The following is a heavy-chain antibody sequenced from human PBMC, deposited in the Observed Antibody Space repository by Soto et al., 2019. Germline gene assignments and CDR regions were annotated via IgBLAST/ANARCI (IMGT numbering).Heavy chain of an antibody. CDR3: ARDNMRARDGMDV. CDR2: IYYSGST. V-gene: IGHV4-61*01. Sequence: QAQLQESGPGLVKPSETPSLTCTVSGGSVSSGSYHWTWIRQPPGKGLEWIGYIYYSGSTNYNPSLKSRVTISVDTSKNQFSLKLSSVTAADTAVYYCARDNMRARDGMDVWGQGTTVTVSS. J-gene: IGHJ6*02. CDR1: GGSVSSGSYH. D-gene: IGHD3-16*01.